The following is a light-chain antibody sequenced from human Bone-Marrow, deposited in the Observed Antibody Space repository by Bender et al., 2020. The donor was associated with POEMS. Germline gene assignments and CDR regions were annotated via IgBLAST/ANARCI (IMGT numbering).Light chain of an antibody. V-gene: IGLV2-14*02. CDR3: AAWDDSLNGVV. CDR2: EVS. Sequence: QSALTQPASVSGSPGQTITISCTGTTSDVGIYNLVSWYQQHPGKAPKLMIYEVSKRPSGVPDRFFGSKSGTSASLAISGLQSEDEADYYCAAWDDSLNGVVFGGGTKVTVL. CDR1: TSDVGIYNL. J-gene: IGLJ2*01.